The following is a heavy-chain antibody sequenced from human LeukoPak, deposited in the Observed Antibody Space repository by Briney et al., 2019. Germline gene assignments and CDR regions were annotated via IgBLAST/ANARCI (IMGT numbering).Heavy chain of an antibody. CDR2: IKQDGSEK. D-gene: IGHD6-25*01. J-gene: IGHJ4*02. CDR3: ARGTGIAAADFDY. CDR1: GFTFSSYW. Sequence: SGVSLRLSCAASGFTFSSYWMSWVRQAPGKGLEWVANIKQDGSEKYYVDSVKGRFTISRDNAKNSLYLQMNSLRAEDTAVYYCARGTGIAAADFDYWGQGTLVTVSS. V-gene: IGHV3-7*01.